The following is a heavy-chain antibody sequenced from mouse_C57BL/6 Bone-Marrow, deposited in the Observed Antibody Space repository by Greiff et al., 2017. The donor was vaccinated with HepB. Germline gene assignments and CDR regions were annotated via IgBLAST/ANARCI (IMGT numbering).Heavy chain of an antibody. Sequence: EVKLMESGPGLAKPSQTLSLTCSVPGYSITSDYWNWIRKFPGNKLEYMGYISYSGSTYYNPSLKSRISITRDTSKNQYYLQLNSVTTEDTATYYCARSPYYGSSYWYFDVWGTGTTVTVSS. D-gene: IGHD1-1*01. CDR3: ARSPYYGSSYWYFDV. CDR2: ISYSGST. J-gene: IGHJ1*03. V-gene: IGHV3-8*01. CDR1: GYSITSDY.